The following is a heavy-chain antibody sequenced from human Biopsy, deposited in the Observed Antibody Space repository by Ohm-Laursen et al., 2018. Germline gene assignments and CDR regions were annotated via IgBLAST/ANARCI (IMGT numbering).Heavy chain of an antibody. V-gene: IGHV4-59*01. CDR3: ARDRGYYSDRTVPGYFDL. Sequence: GTLSLTCAVSGDSISSYYWSWIRQPPGKGLQWIGYVYYTGSTDYNPSLQSRVTISVDTSKNHFSLRLRSVTPADTAIYYCARDRGYYSDRTVPGYFDLWGRGTLVTVSS. J-gene: IGHJ2*01. D-gene: IGHD3-22*01. CDR1: GDSISSYY. CDR2: VYYTGST.